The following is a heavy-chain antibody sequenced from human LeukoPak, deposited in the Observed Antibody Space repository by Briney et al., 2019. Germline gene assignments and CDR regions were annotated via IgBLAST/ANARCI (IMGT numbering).Heavy chain of an antibody. V-gene: IGHV4-59*08. J-gene: IGHJ4*02. CDR3: ARSPAAAGTYVFDY. D-gene: IGHD6-13*01. CDR2: IYYSGST. CDR1: GGSISSYY. Sequence: SETLSLTCTVSGGSISSYYWSWIRQPPGKGLEWIGYIYYSGSTNYNPSLKSRVTISVDTSKNQFSLKLSSVTAADTAVYYCARSPAAAGTYVFDYWGQGTLVTVSS.